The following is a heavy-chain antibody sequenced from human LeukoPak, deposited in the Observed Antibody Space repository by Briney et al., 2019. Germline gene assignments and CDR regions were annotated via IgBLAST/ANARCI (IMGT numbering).Heavy chain of an antibody. Sequence: GGSLRLSCAASGFTFSDYEMNWVRQAPGKGLEWVLCISSSSTYIYYADSVKGRFSISRDNAKNSLYLQMNSLRAEDTAVYYCARGRSPGAFDIWGQGTMVTVSS. CDR2: ISSSSTYI. CDR3: ARGRSPGAFDI. J-gene: IGHJ3*02. CDR1: GFTFSDYE. V-gene: IGHV3-21*01.